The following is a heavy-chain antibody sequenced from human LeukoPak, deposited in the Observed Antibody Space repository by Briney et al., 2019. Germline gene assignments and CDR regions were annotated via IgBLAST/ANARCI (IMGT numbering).Heavy chain of an antibody. CDR2: ISWNSGSI. V-gene: IGHV3-9*01. J-gene: IGHJ4*02. D-gene: IGHD3-22*01. CDR1: GLTFDDYA. Sequence: PGGSLRLSCAASGLTFDDYAMHWVRQAPGKGLEWVSGISWNSGSIGYADSVKGRFTISRDNAKNSLYLQMNSLRAEDTALYYCAKDINYYDSSGRFDYWGQGTLVTVSS. CDR3: AKDINYYDSSGRFDY.